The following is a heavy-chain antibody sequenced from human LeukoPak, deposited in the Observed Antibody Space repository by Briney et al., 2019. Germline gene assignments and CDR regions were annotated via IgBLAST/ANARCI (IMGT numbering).Heavy chain of an antibody. J-gene: IGHJ6*03. V-gene: IGHV3-30*02. D-gene: IGHD3-16*01. CDR3: AKDRLRDYYYMDV. CDR2: IRYDGSNK. CDR1: GFTFSSYG. Sequence: GGSLRLSCAASGFTFSSYGMHWVRQTPGKGLEWVAFIRYDGSNKYYAASVKGRFTISRDNSKNTLYLQMNSLRAEDTAVYYCAKDRLRDYYYMDVWGKGTTVTISS.